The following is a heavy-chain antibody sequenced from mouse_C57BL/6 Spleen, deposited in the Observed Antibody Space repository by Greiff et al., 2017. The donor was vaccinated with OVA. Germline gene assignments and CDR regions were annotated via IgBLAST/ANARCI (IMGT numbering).Heavy chain of an antibody. D-gene: IGHD1-1*01. J-gene: IGHJ3*01. V-gene: IGHV1-52*01. CDR1: GYTFTSYW. CDR2: IDPSDSET. Sequence: VQLQQPGAELVRPGSSVKLSCKASGYTFTSYWMHWVKQRPIQGLEWIGNIDPSDSETHYNQKFKDKATLTVDKSSSTAYMQLSSLTSEDSAVYYCARSGYYGSSSLFAYWGQGTLVTVSA. CDR3: ARSGYYGSSSLFAY.